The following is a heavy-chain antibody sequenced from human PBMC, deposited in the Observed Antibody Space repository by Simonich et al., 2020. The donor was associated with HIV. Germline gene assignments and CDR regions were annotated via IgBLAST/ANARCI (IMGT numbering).Heavy chain of an antibody. CDR2: INPNSGGT. J-gene: IGHJ6*04. D-gene: IGHD3-10*01. V-gene: IGHV1-2*06. Sequence: QVQLVQSGAEVKKPGASVKVSCKASGYTFTDYYIHWVRQAPGQGREYMGRINPNSGGTDYPQKFQGRVTWTRYTSISTAYMELSRLRSDDTAVYYCARVGKGSGMGALDVWGKGTTVTVSS. CDR1: GYTFTDYY. CDR3: ARVGKGSGMGALDV.